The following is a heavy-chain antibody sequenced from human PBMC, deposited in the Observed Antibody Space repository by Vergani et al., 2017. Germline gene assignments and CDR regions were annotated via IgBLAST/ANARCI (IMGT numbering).Heavy chain of an antibody. D-gene: IGHD4-17*01. Sequence: QVQLPESGPGLVKPSETLSLPCTVSGGSISSYYWSWIRQPPGKGLEWIGYIYYSGSTNYNPSLKSRVTIAVDTSKNQFSLKLSSVTAADTAVYYCARVAEAYGDYEYYFDYWGQGTLVTVSS. CDR3: ARVAEAYGDYEYYFDY. CDR2: IYYSGST. J-gene: IGHJ4*02. V-gene: IGHV4-59*01. CDR1: GGSISSYY.